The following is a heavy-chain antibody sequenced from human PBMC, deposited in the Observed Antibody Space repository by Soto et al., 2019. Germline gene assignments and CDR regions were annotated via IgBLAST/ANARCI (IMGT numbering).Heavy chain of an antibody. D-gene: IGHD3-10*01. CDR3: ARDPIYYYGSGSYPYYYYGMDV. V-gene: IGHV1-2*04. CDR1: GYTFTGYY. CDR2: INPNSSGT. Sequence: GASVKVSCKASGYTFTGYYMHWVRQAPGQGLEWMGWINPNSSGTNYAQKFQGWVTMTRDTSISTAYMELSRLRSDDTAVYYCARDPIYYYGSGSYPYYYYGMDVWGQGTTVTVSS. J-gene: IGHJ6*02.